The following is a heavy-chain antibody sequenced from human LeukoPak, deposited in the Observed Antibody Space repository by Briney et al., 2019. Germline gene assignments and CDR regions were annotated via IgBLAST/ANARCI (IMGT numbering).Heavy chain of an antibody. V-gene: IGHV4-34*01. CDR2: INHSGST. CDR1: GGSFSGYY. Sequence: PSETLSLTCAVYGGSFSGYYWSWIRQPPGKGLEWIGEINHSGSTNYNPSLKSRVTISVDTSKNQFSLKLNSVTAADTAVYYCASSGDILTGTYRGIDYWGQGTLVTVSS. CDR3: ASSGDILTGTYRGIDY. D-gene: IGHD3-9*01. J-gene: IGHJ4*02.